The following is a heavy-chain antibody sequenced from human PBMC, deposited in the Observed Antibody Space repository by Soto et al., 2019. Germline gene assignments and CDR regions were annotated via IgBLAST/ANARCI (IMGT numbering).Heavy chain of an antibody. Sequence: EVQLLESGGGLVQPGGSLRLSCAASGFTFSSYAMTWVSHAPGKGLEWVSGISGSCGSTFYADSVKGRITISRDNSKNTLYLQMSSLRAEVTAIYYCAKYPSGGWGIPNDYWGQVSRVPV. CDR3: AKYPSGGWGIPNDY. V-gene: IGHV3-23*01. CDR2: ISGSCGST. J-gene: IGHJ4*02. CDR1: GFTFSSYA. D-gene: IGHD1-26*01.